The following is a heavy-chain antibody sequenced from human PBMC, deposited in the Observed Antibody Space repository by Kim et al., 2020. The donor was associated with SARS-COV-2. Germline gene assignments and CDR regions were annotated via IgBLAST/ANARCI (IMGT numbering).Heavy chain of an antibody. V-gene: IGHV1-58*01. CDR2: IVVGSGNT. Sequence: SVKVSCKASGFTFTSSAVQWVRQARGQRLEWIGWIVVGSGNTNYAQKFQERVTITRDMSTSTAYMELSSLRSEDTAVYYCAAGGYDHHFFSGLSGMDVWGQGTTVTVSS. CDR3: AAGGYDHHFFSGLSGMDV. J-gene: IGHJ6*02. CDR1: GFTFTSSA. D-gene: IGHD5-12*01.